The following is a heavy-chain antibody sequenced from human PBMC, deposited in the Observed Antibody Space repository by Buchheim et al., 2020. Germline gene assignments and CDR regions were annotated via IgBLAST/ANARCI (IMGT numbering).Heavy chain of an antibody. CDR3: ASGVSRADY. J-gene: IGHJ4*02. CDR1: GFTFSSYA. D-gene: IGHD6-13*01. Sequence: QVQLVESGGGVVQPGRSLRLSCAASGFTFSSYAMHWVRQAPGKGLEWVAVISYDGSNKYYADSVKGRFTISRDNSKNTLYLQMNSLRAEDTAVYYCASGVSRADYWGQGTL. CDR2: ISYDGSNK. V-gene: IGHV3-30*04.